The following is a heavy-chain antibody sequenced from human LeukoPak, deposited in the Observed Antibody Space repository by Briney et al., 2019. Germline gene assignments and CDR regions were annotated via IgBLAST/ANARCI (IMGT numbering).Heavy chain of an antibody. V-gene: IGHV4-59*01. CDR1: GGSISCYY. J-gene: IGHJ4*02. Sequence: SETLSLTCTVSGGSISCYYWGWIRQPPGKGLEWIGYIYYSGNTDYNPSLKSRVTMSVDTSRNQFSLRLTSVTAADTAVYYCAKAGPRIDGYNVDYWGQGTLVTVSS. CDR3: AKAGPRIDGYNVDY. CDR2: IYYSGNT. D-gene: IGHD5-24*01.